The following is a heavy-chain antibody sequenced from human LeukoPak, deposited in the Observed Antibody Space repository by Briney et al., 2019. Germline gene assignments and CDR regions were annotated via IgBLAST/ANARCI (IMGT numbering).Heavy chain of an antibody. J-gene: IGHJ3*02. D-gene: IGHD4-17*01. CDR3: ARGGDYDAFDI. Sequence: GGSLRLSCAASGFTFSSYDMHWVRQATGKGLEWVSAIGTAGDTYYPGSVKGRLTISRENAKNSLYLQMNSLRAGDTAVYYCARGGDYDAFDIWGQGTMVTVSS. CDR2: IGTAGDT. V-gene: IGHV3-13*01. CDR1: GFTFSSYD.